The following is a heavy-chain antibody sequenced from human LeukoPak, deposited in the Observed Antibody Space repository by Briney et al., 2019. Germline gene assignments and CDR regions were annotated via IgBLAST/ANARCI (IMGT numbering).Heavy chain of an antibody. J-gene: IGHJ4*02. CDR1: GYTFTAYY. D-gene: IGHD4-17*01. CDR2: INPNSGGT. V-gene: IGHV1-2*02. Sequence: ASVKVSCKASGYTFTAYYMHWVRQAPGQGLEWMGWINPNSGGTIYAQKFQGRLTMTRDTSISTAYMELSSLKSDDTAVYYCARGGIDYGLDYWGQGTLVTVSS. CDR3: ARGGIDYGLDY.